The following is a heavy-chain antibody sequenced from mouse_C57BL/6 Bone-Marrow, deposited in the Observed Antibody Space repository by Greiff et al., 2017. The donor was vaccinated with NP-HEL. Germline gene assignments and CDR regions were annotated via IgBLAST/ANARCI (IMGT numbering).Heavy chain of an antibody. D-gene: IGHD3-3*01. V-gene: IGHV1-52*01. Sequence: QVQLQQPGAELVRPGSSVKLSCKASGYTFTSYWMHWVKQRPIQGLEWIGNIDPSDSETHYNQKFKDKATLTVDKSSSTAYMQLSSLTSEDSAVYYCARGLWDWYFDVWGTGTTVTVSS. CDR3: ARGLWDWYFDV. J-gene: IGHJ1*03. CDR2: IDPSDSET. CDR1: GYTFTSYW.